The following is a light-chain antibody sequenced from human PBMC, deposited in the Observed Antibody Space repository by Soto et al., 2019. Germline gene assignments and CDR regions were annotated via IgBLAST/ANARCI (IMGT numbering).Light chain of an antibody. CDR3: QQYSSWPIT. V-gene: IGKV3-15*01. J-gene: IGKJ5*01. CDR2: AVS. Sequence: EIVLTQSPASLSVSPGERATLSCRASQTGYNNYLAWYQQKPGQAPRLLMYAVSTRATGIPARFSGSGSGTEFSLTISSLHSEDFASYYCQQYSSWPITLGQGTRLEIK. CDR1: QTGYNNY.